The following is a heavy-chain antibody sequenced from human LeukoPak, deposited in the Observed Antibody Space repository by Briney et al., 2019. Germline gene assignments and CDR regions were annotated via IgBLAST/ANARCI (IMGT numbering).Heavy chain of an antibody. J-gene: IGHJ4*02. CDR2: IYTSGST. CDR3: ANYQRVSRAFDY. Sequence: TLSLTCTDPGDSISRTSDYWSSIRQPAGRGLEWIGRIYTSGSTNNNPSHKSRVTLSIDTSKNQFTLKLSPVTAADTAVYYCANYQRVSRAFDYWGQGTLVSVSS. V-gene: IGHV4-61*02. D-gene: IGHD5/OR15-5a*01. CDR1: GDSISRTSDY.